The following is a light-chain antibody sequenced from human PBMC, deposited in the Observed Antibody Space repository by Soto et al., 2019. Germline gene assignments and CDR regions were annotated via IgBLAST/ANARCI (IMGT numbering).Light chain of an antibody. CDR3: QQTYSTPHT. V-gene: IGKV1-39*01. Sequence: DIQMTQSPSSLSASVGDRVTITCRASQTITTYLNRYQHKPGKAPKLLIYAAISLQSGVPSRLSGSGSGTDFTLTISSLQPEDFATYYCQQTYSTPHTFGQGTKVDIK. CDR1: QTITTY. J-gene: IGKJ2*01. CDR2: AAI.